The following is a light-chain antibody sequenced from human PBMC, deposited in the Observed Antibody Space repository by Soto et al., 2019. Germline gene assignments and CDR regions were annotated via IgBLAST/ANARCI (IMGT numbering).Light chain of an antibody. V-gene: IGLV2-14*01. J-gene: IGLJ1*01. CDR2: EVS. Sequence: QSALTQPASVSGSPGQSITISCTGTSSDVGGYNYVSWYQQHPGKAPKLMIYEVSNRPSRVSNRFSGSKSGNTASLTISGLQTEDEADYYCSSYTSSSAPHVFGTGTKLTVL. CDR3: SSYTSSSAPHV. CDR1: SSDVGGYNY.